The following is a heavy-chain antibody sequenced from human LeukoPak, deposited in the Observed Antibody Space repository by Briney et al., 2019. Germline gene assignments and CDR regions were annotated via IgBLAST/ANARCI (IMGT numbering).Heavy chain of an antibody. Sequence: GRSLRLSCAASGFTFSSYGMHWVRQAPGKGLEGVAVIWYDGSNKYYADSVKGRFTISRDNSKNTLYLQMNSLRAEDTAVYYCAKGYCSGGSCYSSDWFDPWGQGTLVTVSS. CDR3: AKGYCSGGSCYSSDWFDP. D-gene: IGHD2-15*01. CDR2: IWYDGSNK. V-gene: IGHV3-33*06. J-gene: IGHJ5*02. CDR1: GFTFSSYG.